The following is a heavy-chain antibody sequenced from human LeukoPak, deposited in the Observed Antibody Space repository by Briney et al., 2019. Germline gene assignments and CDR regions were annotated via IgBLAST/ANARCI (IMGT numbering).Heavy chain of an antibody. J-gene: IGHJ4*02. CDR2: FYYSGST. D-gene: IGHD1-26*01. V-gene: IGHV4-39*07. CDR3: ARDGSLDY. Sequence: SETLSLTCTVSGDPVSSTSYYWGWIRHPPGKGLEWIGSFYYSGSTNYNPSLKSRVTMSVDTSKNQFSLKLTSVTAADTAMYYCARDGSLDYWGQGTLVTVSS. CDR1: GDPVSSTSYY.